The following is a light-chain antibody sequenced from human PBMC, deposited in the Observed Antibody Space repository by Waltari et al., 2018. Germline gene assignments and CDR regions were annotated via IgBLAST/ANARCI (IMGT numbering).Light chain of an antibody. J-gene: IGKJ1*01. V-gene: IGKV4-1*01. Sequence: IVMTQSPDSLTVSLGERATINCKSSESVLYNSNNKNYLAWYQQKPGQPPKLRIYWASTRESGVPDRVSGSGSGTDFTLTISSLQAEDVAVYYCQQYYSTPQTFGQVTKVEIK. CDR2: WAS. CDR3: QQYYSTPQT. CDR1: ESVLYNSNNKNY.